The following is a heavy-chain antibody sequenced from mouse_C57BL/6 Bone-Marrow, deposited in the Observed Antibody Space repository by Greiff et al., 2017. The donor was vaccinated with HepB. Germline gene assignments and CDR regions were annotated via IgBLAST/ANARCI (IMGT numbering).Heavy chain of an antibody. CDR2: INPNNGGT. CDR3: ARTGYYSNYYWYFDV. CDR1: GYTFTDYN. V-gene: IGHV1-18*01. Sequence: VQLKQSGPELVKPGASVKIPCKASGYTFTDYNMDWVKQSHGKSLEWIGDINPNNGGTIYNQKFKGKATLTVDKSSSTAYMELRSLTSEDTAVYYCARTGYYSNYYWYFDVWGTGTTVTVSS. D-gene: IGHD2-5*01. J-gene: IGHJ1*03.